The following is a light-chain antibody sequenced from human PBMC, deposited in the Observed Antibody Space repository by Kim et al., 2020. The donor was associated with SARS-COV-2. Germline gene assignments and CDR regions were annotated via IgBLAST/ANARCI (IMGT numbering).Light chain of an antibody. CDR3: QQRSNQIT. CDR2: DAS. V-gene: IGKV3-11*01. J-gene: IGKJ5*01. CDR1: QSVSSY. Sequence: SLSPAESATLSCRASQSVSSYLAWYQQKPGQAPRLLIYDASNRATGIPARFSGSGSGTDFTLTISSLEPEDFAVYYCQQRSNQITFGQGTRLEIK.